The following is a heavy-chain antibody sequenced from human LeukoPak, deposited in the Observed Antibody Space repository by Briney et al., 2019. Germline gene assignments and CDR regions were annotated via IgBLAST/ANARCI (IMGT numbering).Heavy chain of an antibody. Sequence: SETLSLTCTVSGGSISSSSYYWGWIRQPPGKGLEWIGSIYYSGSTYYNPSLKSRVTISVDTSKNQFSLKLSSVTAADTAVYYCARGQDSGYDPNWFDPWGQGTLVTVSS. V-gene: IGHV4-39*07. CDR2: IYYSGST. CDR3: ARGQDSGYDPNWFDP. D-gene: IGHD5-12*01. CDR1: GGSISSSSYY. J-gene: IGHJ5*02.